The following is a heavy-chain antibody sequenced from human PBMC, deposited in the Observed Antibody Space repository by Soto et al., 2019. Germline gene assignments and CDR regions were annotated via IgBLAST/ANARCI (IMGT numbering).Heavy chain of an antibody. CDR2: ISSGGGNI. J-gene: IGHJ6*02. V-gene: IGHV3-48*03. CDR3: VGYYSCAMDV. Sequence: EVQLVESGGVLVQPGGSLRLSCAASGFTFSSYEMNWVRQAPGKGLEWVSYISSGGGNIYYADSVKGRFTISRDNAKNSLDLQMNSLRAEDTAVYYCVGYYSCAMDVWGQGTTVTVSS. CDR1: GFTFSSYE.